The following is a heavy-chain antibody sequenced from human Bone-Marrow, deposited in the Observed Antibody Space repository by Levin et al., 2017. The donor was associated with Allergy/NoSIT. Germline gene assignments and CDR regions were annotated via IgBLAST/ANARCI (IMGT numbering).Heavy chain of an antibody. CDR2: LSASGGST. CDR3: AKEDYFFYGMDV. J-gene: IGHJ6*01. Sequence: GESLKISCAASGFIFSNYPMSWVRQAPGKGLEWVSGLSASGGSTYYADSVKGRVTISRDNSKNTLYLQLSSLRAEDTATYYCAKEDYFFYGMDVWGQGTTVSVSS. V-gene: IGHV3-23*01. CDR1: GFIFSNYP.